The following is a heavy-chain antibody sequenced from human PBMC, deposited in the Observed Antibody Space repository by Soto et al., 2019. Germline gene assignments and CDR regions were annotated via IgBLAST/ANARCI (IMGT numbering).Heavy chain of an antibody. J-gene: IGHJ6*03. V-gene: IGHV4-61*08. CDR1: GSSISSGDYY. Sequence: SETLCLTCTVSGSSISSGDYYWSWIRHPPGKGLEWIGYIYYSVSTNYNPSLKSRVTISVDTSKNQFSLKLSSVTAADTAVYYCARVVNIQGYRGHDYYYMDVWGKGTTVTVSS. CDR2: IYYSVST. D-gene: IGHD3-3*01. CDR3: ARVVNIQGYRGHDYYYMDV.